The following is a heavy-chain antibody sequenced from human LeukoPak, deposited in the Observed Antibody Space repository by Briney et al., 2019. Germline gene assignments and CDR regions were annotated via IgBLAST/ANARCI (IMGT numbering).Heavy chain of an antibody. D-gene: IGHD3-10*01. CDR2: MNPYSGDR. CDR1: RYTSTIYQ. J-gene: IGHJ4*02. CDR3: ARTSWFTASVYDY. Sequence: AASVKVSCEPSRYTSTIYQTKCVPQATGQGLEWMGWMNPYSGDRGYAQKFQGRVSITSDTSISTAYLELSSLRSDDTAVYFCARTSWFTASVYDYWGQGTLVTVSS. V-gene: IGHV1-8*03.